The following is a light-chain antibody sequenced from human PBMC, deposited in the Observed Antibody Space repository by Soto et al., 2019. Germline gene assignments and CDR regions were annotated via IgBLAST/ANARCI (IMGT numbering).Light chain of an antibody. Sequence: EIILTQSPDTLSLSPGERATLSCRASQSVSSNYLAWYQQKPGQAPRLLIYGASSRATGIPDRFSGSGSGTDFTLTISRLEPEDFAVYYCQQYGSSPRTFGGGTKVDIK. CDR2: GAS. V-gene: IGKV3-20*01. J-gene: IGKJ4*01. CDR3: QQYGSSPRT. CDR1: QSVSSNY.